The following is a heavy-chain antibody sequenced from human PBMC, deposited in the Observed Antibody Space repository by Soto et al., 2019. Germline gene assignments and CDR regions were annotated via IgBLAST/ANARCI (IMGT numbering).Heavy chain of an antibody. CDR3: VKDESINWYSGHFRH. CDR2: INWNSGSV. V-gene: IGHV3-9*01. D-gene: IGHD6-13*01. Sequence: GGSLILSCAASGFTFDDYAMHWVRQVPWKGLEWVSGINWNSGSVGYADSVKGRFAISRDNAKNSLHLQMNSLRAEDTAFYYCVKDESINWYSGHFRHWGQGTLVTVSS. CDR1: GFTFDDYA. J-gene: IGHJ1*01.